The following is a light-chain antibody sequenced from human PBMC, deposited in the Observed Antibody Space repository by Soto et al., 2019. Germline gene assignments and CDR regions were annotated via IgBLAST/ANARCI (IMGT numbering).Light chain of an antibody. Sequence: DIQMTQSPSTLSASVGDRVTITCRASQTISSWLAWYQQKPGKAPNLLIYDASTLERGVPSRFSGTGSGTDFTLTISYLQYEDFGPYYCQQFYNYPRTLGQGTKVDIK. CDR2: DAS. CDR1: QTISSW. V-gene: IGKV1-5*01. J-gene: IGKJ1*01. CDR3: QQFYNYPRT.